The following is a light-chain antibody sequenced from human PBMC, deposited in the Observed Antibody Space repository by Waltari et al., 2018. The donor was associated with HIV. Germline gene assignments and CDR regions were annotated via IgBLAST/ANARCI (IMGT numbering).Light chain of an antibody. V-gene: IGKV1-39*01. CDR3: QQSYSSPWT. CDR2: DAS. J-gene: IGKJ1*01. Sequence: DIQMTQSPSSLSASEGDRVTVTCRASQTINTYLNWYQQKPGKAPKLLIYDASSLQSGVPSRFSCSGSGTDFTLTVSSLQAEDFATYYCQQSYSSPWTFGQGTKVEIK. CDR1: QTINTY.